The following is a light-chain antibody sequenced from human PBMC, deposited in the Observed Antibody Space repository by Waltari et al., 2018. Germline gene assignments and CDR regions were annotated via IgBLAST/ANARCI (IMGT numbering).Light chain of an antibody. CDR1: QSVLYSSNNKNY. CDR3: LQTYVSPYT. V-gene: IGKV4-1*01. J-gene: IGKJ2*01. Sequence: DIVMTQSPDSLGVSLGERATIHCKSSQSVLYSSNNKNYLSWYQQKPGQPPKMIIYWASTRESGVPDRFSGSGSGTDFTLTISSLQAEDVAVYYCLQTYVSPYTFGQGTNL. CDR2: WAS.